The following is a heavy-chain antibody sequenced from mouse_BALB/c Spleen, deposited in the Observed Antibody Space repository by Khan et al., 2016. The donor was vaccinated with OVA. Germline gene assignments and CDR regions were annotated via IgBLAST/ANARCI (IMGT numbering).Heavy chain of an antibody. CDR1: GYTFTSYW. D-gene: IGHD2-2*01. J-gene: IGHJ3*01. CDR2: INPSDSET. CDR3: ARREKYGYDPSWFAY. Sequence: VQLQQPGAELVRPGASVKLSCKASGYTFTSYWMNWVRQRPGQGLDWIGKINPSDSETHYNQMFKDKATLTVDKSSGTAYMQLSSLTSEDSAVXYCARREKYGYDPSWFAYWGQGTLVTVSA. V-gene: IGHV1-61*01.